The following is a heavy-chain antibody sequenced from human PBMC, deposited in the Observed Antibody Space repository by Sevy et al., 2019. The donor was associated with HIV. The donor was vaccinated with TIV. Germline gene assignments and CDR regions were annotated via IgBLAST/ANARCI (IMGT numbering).Heavy chain of an antibody. D-gene: IGHD3-22*01. Sequence: ASVKVSCKVSGYTLTKLSMHWVRQAPGKGLEWMGTFDPEDGETIYAQKFQSRVTMTEDTSTDTAYMELSSLRSEDTAVYYCATTKDYYENSGDPFDYWGQGTLVTVSS. CDR3: ATTKDYYENSGDPFDY. J-gene: IGHJ4*02. V-gene: IGHV1-24*01. CDR1: GYTLTKLS. CDR2: FDPEDGET.